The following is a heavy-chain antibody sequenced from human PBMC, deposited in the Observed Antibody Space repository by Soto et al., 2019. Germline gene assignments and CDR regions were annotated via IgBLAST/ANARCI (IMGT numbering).Heavy chain of an antibody. V-gene: IGHV1-69*13. CDR2: IIPIFGTA. CDR3: ARHPGRPYYYYGYSG. Sequence: GASVKVSCKASGGTFSSYTISWVRQAPGQGLEWMGGIIPIFGTADYAQKFQGRVTITADESTSTAYMELSSLRSEDTAVYYCARHPGRPYYYYGYSGWGQGTLVTVSS. CDR1: GGTFSSYT. D-gene: IGHD4-17*01. J-gene: IGHJ4*02.